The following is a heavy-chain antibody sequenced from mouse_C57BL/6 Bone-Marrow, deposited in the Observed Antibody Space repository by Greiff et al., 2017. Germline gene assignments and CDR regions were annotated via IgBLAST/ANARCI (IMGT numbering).Heavy chain of an antibody. D-gene: IGHD1-1*01. CDR2: SRNKANDYTT. J-gene: IGHJ1*03. CDR3: ARDAYYYGSSYNWYFDV. Sequence: EVTVVESGGGLVQSGRSLRLSCATSGFTFSDFYMEWVRQAPGKGLEWIAASRNKANDYTTEYSASVKGRFIVSRDTSQSILYLQMNALRAEDTAIYYCARDAYYYGSSYNWYFDVWGTGTTVTVSS. V-gene: IGHV7-1*01. CDR1: GFTFSDFY.